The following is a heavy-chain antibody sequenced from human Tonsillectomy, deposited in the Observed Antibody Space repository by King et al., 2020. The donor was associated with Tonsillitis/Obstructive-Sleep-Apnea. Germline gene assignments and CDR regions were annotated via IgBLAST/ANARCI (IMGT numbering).Heavy chain of an antibody. V-gene: IGHV3-53*01. J-gene: IGHJ6*03. CDR2: IYSGGTT. CDR1: GFTVSSNY. CDR3: ARDRVDYYFYYMDV. Sequence: VQLVESGGGLIQPGGSLRLSCAASGFTVSSNYMSWVRQAPGKGLEWVSVIYSGGTTYYADSVKGRFTISRDNSKNTLYLQMNSLRAEDTAVYYCARDRVDYYFYYMDVWGKGTTVTVSS.